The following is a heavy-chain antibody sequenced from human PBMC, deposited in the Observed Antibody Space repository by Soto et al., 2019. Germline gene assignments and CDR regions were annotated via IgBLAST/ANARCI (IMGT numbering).Heavy chain of an antibody. D-gene: IGHD5-12*01. CDR2: IYSGGNT. J-gene: IGHJ4*02. CDR1: GFTVSSNY. V-gene: IGHV3-66*01. Sequence: PGGSLRLSCAASGFTVSSNYMSWVRQAPGKGLEWVSVIYSGGNTYYADSVKGRFTISRYNSKSTPYLQMNSLRAEDTAVYYCARDVRDGYNDYWGQGTLVTVSS. CDR3: ARDVRDGYNDY.